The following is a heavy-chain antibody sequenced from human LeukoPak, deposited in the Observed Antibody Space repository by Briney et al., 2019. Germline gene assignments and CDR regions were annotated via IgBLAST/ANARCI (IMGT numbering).Heavy chain of an antibody. CDR3: ARHIGRGVRGATSPNSWFDP. CDR1: GGSISSYY. CDR2: IYYSGGT. D-gene: IGHD3-10*01. V-gene: IGHV4-59*08. Sequence: SETLSLTCTVSGGSISSYYWSWIRQPPGEGLEWIGYIYYSGGTNYNPSLKSRVTISVDTSKNQFSLKLSSVTAADTAVYYCARHIGRGVRGATSPNSWFDPWGQRTLVTVSS. J-gene: IGHJ5*02.